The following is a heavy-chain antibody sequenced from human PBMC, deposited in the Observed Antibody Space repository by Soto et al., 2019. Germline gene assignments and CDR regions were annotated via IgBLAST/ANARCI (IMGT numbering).Heavy chain of an antibody. CDR1: GYTFTSYE. Sequence: QVQLVQSGAEVKKPGASVKVSCKASGYTFTSYEINWVRQATGQGLEWMGWMNPNSGDTGYAQKYQGRATXTXNXXIITAYMELSSLRSEDTAVYYCARGELLWFGELLRWGQGTLVTVSS. V-gene: IGHV1-8*01. CDR2: MNPNSGDT. J-gene: IGHJ4*02. D-gene: IGHD3-10*01. CDR3: ARGELLWFGELLR.